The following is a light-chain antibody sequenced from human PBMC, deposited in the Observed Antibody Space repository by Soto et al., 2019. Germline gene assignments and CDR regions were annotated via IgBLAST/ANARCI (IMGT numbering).Light chain of an antibody. J-gene: IGKJ1*01. CDR1: QGIRNY. CDR3: LQDYNYPRT. CDR2: AAS. V-gene: IGKV1-6*01. Sequence: AIQMTQSPSSLSASVGDRVTITCRASQGIRNYLGWYQQKPGKAPKLLIYAASTLQSGVPSRFSGSGSDTDFTLSINNQQPEDFATYYCLQDYNYPRTFGQGTKVDIK.